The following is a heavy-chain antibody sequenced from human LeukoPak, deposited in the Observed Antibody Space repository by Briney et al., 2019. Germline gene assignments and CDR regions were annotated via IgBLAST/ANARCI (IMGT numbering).Heavy chain of an antibody. Sequence: ASVKVSCKASGYTFTSYGISWVRQATGQGLEWMGWMNPNSGNTGYAQKFQGRVTMTRNTSISTAYMELSSLRSEDTAVYYCARGLVAAAGTYYYYMDVWGKGTTVTISS. CDR2: MNPNSGNT. D-gene: IGHD6-13*01. CDR1: GYTFTSYG. J-gene: IGHJ6*03. CDR3: ARGLVAAAGTYYYYMDV. V-gene: IGHV1-8*02.